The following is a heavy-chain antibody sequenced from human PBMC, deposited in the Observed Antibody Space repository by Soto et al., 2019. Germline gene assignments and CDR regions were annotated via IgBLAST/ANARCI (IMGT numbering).Heavy chain of an antibody. V-gene: IGHV1-69*01. D-gene: IGHD6-13*01. CDR1: GGSFCSSA. CDR2: IIPIFGTA. Sequence: SVEISSKASGGSFCSSAVGWVRQTPGQGLEWMGGIIPIFGTANYAQKFQGRVTITADESTSTAYMELSSLRSEDTAVYYCARAGLLQGNSSEIFDYWGQGTSVTVSS. CDR3: ARAGLLQGNSSEIFDY. J-gene: IGHJ4*02.